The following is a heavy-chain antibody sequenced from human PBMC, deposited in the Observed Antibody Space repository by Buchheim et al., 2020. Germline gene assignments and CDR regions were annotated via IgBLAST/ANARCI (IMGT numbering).Heavy chain of an antibody. J-gene: IGHJ4*02. Sequence: QLQLQESGPGLVKPSETLSLTCTVSGGSISSTSNHWAWIRQPPGKGLEWIGSIYYNGNTYYNPSLKSRVTISVDTSENQFSLKLSFVTAADTAVYYCARRNMATEFDYWGQGTL. CDR1: GGSISSTSNH. CDR3: ARRNMATEFDY. CDR2: IYYNGNT. V-gene: IGHV4-39*01. D-gene: IGHD5-12*01.